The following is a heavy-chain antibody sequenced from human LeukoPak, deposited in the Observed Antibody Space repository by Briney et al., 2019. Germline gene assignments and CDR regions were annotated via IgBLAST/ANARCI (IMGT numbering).Heavy chain of an antibody. D-gene: IGHD6-19*01. CDR3: ARDEGNTGWYTFDY. J-gene: IGHJ4*02. V-gene: IGHV6-1*01. CDR1: GESVSSINGA. CDR2: TYYRSKWFY. Sequence: SQTLSLTCAISGESVSSINGAWNWIRQSRSRGLEWLGRTYYRSKWFYDYAVSMKGRINISPDTSQNLFSLQLTSVTPDDTAVYYCARDEGNTGWYTFDYWGQGTLVTVSS.